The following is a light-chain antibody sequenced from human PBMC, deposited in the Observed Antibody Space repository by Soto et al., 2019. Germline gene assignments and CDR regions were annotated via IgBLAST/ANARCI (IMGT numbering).Light chain of an antibody. Sequence: QTVVTQSPSASASLGASVKLTCTLSSGHSSYAIAWHQQQPEKGPRYLMNLNSDGSHSKGDGIPDRFSGSSSGAEGYLTISGLQSKDEADYYCQTWGTGIPVFGGGTKLTVL. J-gene: IGLJ2*01. CDR3: QTWGTGIPV. CDR1: SGHSSYA. CDR2: LNSDGSH. V-gene: IGLV4-69*01.